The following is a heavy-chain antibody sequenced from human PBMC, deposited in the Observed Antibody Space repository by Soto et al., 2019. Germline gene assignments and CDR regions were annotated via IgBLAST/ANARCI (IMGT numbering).Heavy chain of an antibody. CDR1: GFSLSTSGVG. V-gene: IGHV2-5*01. Sequence: QITLKESVHTLVKTTQTLTLTCTFSGFSLSTSGVGVGWIRQPPGKALEWLALIYWNDDKRYSTSLKSRLTINKDTYKNRLVLTITNMDPVETDTCDCALSRSRYGSGSYYILSKWYDHGGQGTLGTVAS. CDR3: ALSRSRYGSGSYYILSKWYDH. D-gene: IGHD3-10*01. CDR2: IYWNDDK. J-gene: IGHJ5*02.